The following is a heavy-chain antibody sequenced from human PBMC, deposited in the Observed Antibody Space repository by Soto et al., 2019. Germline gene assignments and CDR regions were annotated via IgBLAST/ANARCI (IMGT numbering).Heavy chain of an antibody. CDR1: GYTFTSYG. Sequence: GASVKVSCKASGYTFTSYGSSWVRQAPGQGLEWMGGIIAIYGTTNYAQKFQGRVTMTADKSTSTAYMELSSLRSEDTAVYYCARPTIVVVPAARFFSYYYYGMDVWGQGTPVTVSS. V-gene: IGHV1-69*06. CDR3: ARPTIVVVPAARFFSYYYYGMDV. D-gene: IGHD2-2*01. CDR2: IIAIYGTT. J-gene: IGHJ6*02.